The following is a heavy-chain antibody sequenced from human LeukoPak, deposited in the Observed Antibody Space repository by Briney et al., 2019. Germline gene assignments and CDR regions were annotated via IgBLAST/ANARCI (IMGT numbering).Heavy chain of an antibody. Sequence: ASVKVSCKPSGYTFTSYGISWVRQAPGQGLEWIGWISAYNGNTNYAQKLQGRVTMTTDTSTSTGYMELRSLRSDDTAVYYWARDPTTVAGTAWNWFDPWGQGTLVTVSS. J-gene: IGHJ5*02. CDR3: ARDPTTVAGTAWNWFDP. CDR2: ISAYNGNT. CDR1: GYTFTSYG. V-gene: IGHV1-18*01. D-gene: IGHD6-19*01.